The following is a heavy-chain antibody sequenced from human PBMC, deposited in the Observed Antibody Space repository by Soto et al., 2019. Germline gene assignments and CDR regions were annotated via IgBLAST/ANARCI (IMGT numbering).Heavy chain of an antibody. V-gene: IGHV3-23*01. CDR1: GFDFRGND. Sequence: GGSLRLSCAASGFDFRGNDMSWVRQAPGKGLEWVSSITGGGDSTYYADPVKGRFTISRDNSKNTLYLQMNSLRAEDTAVYYCAKVRPIRQIAAQIDYWGQGTLVTVSS. J-gene: IGHJ4*02. CDR3: AKVRPIRQIAAQIDY. CDR2: ITGGGDST. D-gene: IGHD6-13*01.